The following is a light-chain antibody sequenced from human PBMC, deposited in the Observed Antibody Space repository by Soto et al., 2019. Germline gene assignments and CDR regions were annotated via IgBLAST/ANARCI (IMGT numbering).Light chain of an antibody. CDR2: EAT. Sequence: QSALTQPAAVSGSPGQSITISCTGASIDVGPYNLVSWYQHLPGRAPQLLIYEATKRPSGVSGRFSGSKSGNMASLTISGLQAEDEADYYCCSWSSTAASVVFGGGTKLTVL. V-gene: IGLV2-23*01. CDR3: CSWSSTAASVV. CDR1: SIDVGPYNL. J-gene: IGLJ2*01.